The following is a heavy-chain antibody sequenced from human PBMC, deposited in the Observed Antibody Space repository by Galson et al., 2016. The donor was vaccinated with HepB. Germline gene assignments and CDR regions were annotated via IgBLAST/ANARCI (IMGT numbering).Heavy chain of an antibody. D-gene: IGHD1-26*01. J-gene: IGHJ1*01. Sequence: SLRLSCAASGFIFKDYAMHWVRQAPGKGLEWVSSISWNSGSIGYADSVKGRFTISRDNAKNSLYLQMNSLRAEDTAFYYCAQDKSTIPVGATNFQHWGQGTLVTVSS. CDR3: AQDKSTIPVGATNFQH. V-gene: IGHV3-9*01. CDR2: ISWNSGSI. CDR1: GFIFKDYA.